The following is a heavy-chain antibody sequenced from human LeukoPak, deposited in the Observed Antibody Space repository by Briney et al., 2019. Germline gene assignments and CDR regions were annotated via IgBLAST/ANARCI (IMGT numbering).Heavy chain of an antibody. D-gene: IGHD2-2*01. J-gene: IGHJ4*02. V-gene: IGHV3-23*01. CDR2: ISGSGGDS. CDR3: AKASYCSSTSCYSRLLTPFDY. CDR1: GFTFNNFA. Sequence: GGSLRLSCAASGFTFNNFAMSWVRQAPGKGLEWVSLISGSGGDSKSVDSVKGRFVISRDNSKNTLYLQMNSLRAEDTAVYYCAKASYCSSTSCYSRLLTPFDYWGQGTLVTVSS.